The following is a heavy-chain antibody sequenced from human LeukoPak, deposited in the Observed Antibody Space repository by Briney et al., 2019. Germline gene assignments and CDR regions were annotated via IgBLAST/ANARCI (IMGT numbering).Heavy chain of an antibody. V-gene: IGHV3-30-3*01. CDR2: ISYHGTSK. D-gene: IGHD1-1*01. CDR3: ARAGPNDHRFDF. Sequence: GGSLRLSCAASQFMLSDFAMHWVRQAPGKGLEWVAVISYHGTSKYYADSVKGRFTISRDISRNTLYLQMDSLRAEDTAVYYCARAGPNDHRFDFWGQGTLVTVSS. J-gene: IGHJ4*02. CDR1: QFMLSDFA.